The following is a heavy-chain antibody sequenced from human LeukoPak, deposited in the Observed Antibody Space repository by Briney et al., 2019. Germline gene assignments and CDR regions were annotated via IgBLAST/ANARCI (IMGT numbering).Heavy chain of an antibody. D-gene: IGHD6-13*01. V-gene: IGHV3-49*04. CDR1: GFTFGDYA. CDR3: TTQTRIAAAYY. J-gene: IGHJ4*02. Sequence: GGSLRLSCTAPGFTFGDYAMSWVRQAPGKGLEWVGFIRSKAYGGTTEYAASVKGRFTVSRDDSKRIAYLQMNSLKTEDTGVYYCTTQTRIAAAYYWGQGALVTVSS. CDR2: IRSKAYGGTT.